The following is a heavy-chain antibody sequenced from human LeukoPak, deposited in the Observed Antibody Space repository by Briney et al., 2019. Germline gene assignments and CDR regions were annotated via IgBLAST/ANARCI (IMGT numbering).Heavy chain of an antibody. CDR1: GYTFTDYY. D-gene: IGHD6-13*01. CDR3: ARPLTKGSWYSYFDY. Sequence: ASVKVSCKASGYTFTDYYMHWVRQAPGQGLEWMGWINPNSGDANYAQKFQGRVTMTRDTSISTAYMEMSRLRSDDTAVYYCARPLTKGSWYSYFDYWGQGALVTVSP. J-gene: IGHJ4*02. V-gene: IGHV1-2*02. CDR2: INPNSGDA.